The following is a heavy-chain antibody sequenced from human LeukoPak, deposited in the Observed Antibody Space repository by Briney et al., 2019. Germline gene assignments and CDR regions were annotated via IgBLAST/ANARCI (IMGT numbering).Heavy chain of an antibody. CDR2: ISYDGSNK. CDR1: GFTFSDYV. J-gene: IGHJ4*02. CDR3: AKDYDILTGSYFDY. V-gene: IGHV3-30*18. D-gene: IGHD3-9*01. Sequence: GGSLRLSCAASGFTFSDYVMHWVRQAPGKGPEWVAVISYDGSNKYYADSVKGRFTISRDNSKNTLYLQMNSLRAEDTAVYYCAKDYDILTGSYFDYRGQGTLVTVSS.